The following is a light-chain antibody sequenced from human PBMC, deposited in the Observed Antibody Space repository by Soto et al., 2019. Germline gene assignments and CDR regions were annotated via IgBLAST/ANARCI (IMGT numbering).Light chain of an antibody. CDR2: DAS. J-gene: IGKJ1*01. CDR1: EFISDW. Sequence: DVQMTQSPSTLSASVGDGVTMTCRASEFISDWLAWYQQKPGQAPKLLIYDASTLESGVPGRFSGSGVGTHFTLTISGLQPEDFATYHCQHYNSYSRAFGQGTKVEI. V-gene: IGKV1-5*01. CDR3: QHYNSYSRA.